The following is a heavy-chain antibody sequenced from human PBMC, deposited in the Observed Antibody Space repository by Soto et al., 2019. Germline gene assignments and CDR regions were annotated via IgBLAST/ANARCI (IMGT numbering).Heavy chain of an antibody. CDR1: GFTFSNYI. CDR2: ILHDGNNK. J-gene: IGHJ4*02. Sequence: GSLRLSCAASGFTFSNYIMHWVRQAPGKGLEWVAIILHDGNNKYYADSVKGRFTISRDNSKNTLYLQMNSLRTEDTAIYYCARDDEGGSYCDLGYWGQGTLVTVSS. V-gene: IGHV3-30-3*01. D-gene: IGHD3-10*01. CDR3: ARDDEGGSYCDLGY.